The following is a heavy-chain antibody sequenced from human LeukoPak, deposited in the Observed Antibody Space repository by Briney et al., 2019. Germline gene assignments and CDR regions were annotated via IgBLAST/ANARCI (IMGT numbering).Heavy chain of an antibody. CDR2: ISSFSSTI. D-gene: IGHD3-10*01. V-gene: IGHV3-48*03. Sequence: GGSLRLSCEASGFTFSSYEMNWVRQAPGKGLEWASYISSFSSTIYYADSVMGRFTISRDNAKNSLYLQMNSLRAEDTAVYYCARSPNYKGYFDYWGQGTLVTVSS. CDR3: ARSPNYKGYFDY. CDR1: GFTFSSYE. J-gene: IGHJ4*02.